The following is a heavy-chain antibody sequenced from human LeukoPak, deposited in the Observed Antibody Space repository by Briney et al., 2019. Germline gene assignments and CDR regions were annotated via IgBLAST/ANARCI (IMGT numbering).Heavy chain of an antibody. CDR2: ISSSGDYK. Sequence: GGSLRLSCAASGFTFTSYSLNWVRHVPGKGLEWVSSISSSGDYKYYPDSLKGRFTISRDNAKNSLYLQMNSLRAEDTAVYYCARDSDHVRDYWGQGTLVTVSS. D-gene: IGHD3-10*01. J-gene: IGHJ4*02. CDR3: ARDSDHVRDY. V-gene: IGHV3-21*01. CDR1: GFTFTSYS.